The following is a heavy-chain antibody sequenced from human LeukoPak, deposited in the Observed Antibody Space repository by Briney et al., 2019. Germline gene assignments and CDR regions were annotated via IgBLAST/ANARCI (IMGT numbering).Heavy chain of an antibody. CDR3: ATDTGHGYFES. V-gene: IGHV3-7*01. CDR2: IRQEGNKK. J-gene: IGHJ4*02. Sequence: PGGSLRLSCAASGFIFSNYWMSWLRQAPGKGLEWVANIRQEGNKKNYVDSVEGRFTIYRDNVQNSVYLQMTSLRADDTAVYYCATDTGHGYFESWGQGTLVTVSS. D-gene: IGHD4-17*01. CDR1: GFIFSNYW.